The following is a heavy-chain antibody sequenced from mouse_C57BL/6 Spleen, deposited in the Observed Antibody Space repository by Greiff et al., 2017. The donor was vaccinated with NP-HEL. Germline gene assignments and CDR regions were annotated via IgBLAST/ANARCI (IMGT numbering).Heavy chain of an antibody. Sequence: EVQGVESGGGLVKPGGSLKLSCAASGFTLSDYGMHWVRQAPEKGLEWVAYISSGSSTIYYADTVKGRFTISRDNAKNTLFLQMTSLRSEDTAMYYCTRRNYYGRSTGYFDVWGTGTTVTVSS. V-gene: IGHV5-17*01. CDR3: TRRNYYGRSTGYFDV. J-gene: IGHJ1*03. D-gene: IGHD1-1*01. CDR1: GFTLSDYG. CDR2: ISSGSSTI.